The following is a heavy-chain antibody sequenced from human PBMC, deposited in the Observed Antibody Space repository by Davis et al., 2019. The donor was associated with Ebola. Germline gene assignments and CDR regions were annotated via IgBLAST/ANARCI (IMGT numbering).Heavy chain of an antibody. V-gene: IGHV6-1*01. J-gene: IGHJ6*02. CDR1: GDSVSRNSAA. D-gene: IGHD6-13*01. CDR2: TYYRSKWYN. CDR3: ARVRQLVREDYYYYYGMDV. Sequence: SQTLSLTCAISGDSVSRNSAAWNWIRQSPSRGLEWLGRTYYRSKWYNDYAVSVKSRITINPDTSKNQFSLQLNSVTPEDTAVYYCARVRQLVREDYYYYYGMDVWGQGTTVTVSS.